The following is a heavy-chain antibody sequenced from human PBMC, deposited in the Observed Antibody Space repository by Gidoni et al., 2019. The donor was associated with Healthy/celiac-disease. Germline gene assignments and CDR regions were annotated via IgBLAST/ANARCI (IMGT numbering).Heavy chain of an antibody. Sequence: QVQLQESGPGLVKPSETLSLTCTVSGGSISSYYWSWIRQPPGKGLEWIGYIYYSGSTNYNPSLKSRVTISVDTSKNQFSLKLSSVTAADTAVYYCARLLPTGYRGFGGFDPWGQGTLVTVSS. CDR2: IYYSGST. CDR1: GGSISSYY. J-gene: IGHJ5*02. CDR3: ARLLPTGYRGFGGFDP. D-gene: IGHD3-9*01. V-gene: IGHV4-59*12.